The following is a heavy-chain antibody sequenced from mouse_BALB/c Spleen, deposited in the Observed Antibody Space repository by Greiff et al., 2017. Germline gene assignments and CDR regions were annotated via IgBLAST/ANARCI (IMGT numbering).Heavy chain of an antibody. V-gene: IGHV1S126*01. D-gene: IGHD1-1*01. Sequence: QVQLKESGPQLVRPGASVKISCKASGYSFTSYWMHWVKQRPGQGLEWIGMIDPSDSETRLNQKFKDKATLTVEKSSSTAYMQLSSPTSEDSAVYYCARRYWFAYWGQGTLVTVSA. CDR1: GYSFTSYW. CDR2: IDPSDSET. CDR3: ARRYWFAY. J-gene: IGHJ3*01.